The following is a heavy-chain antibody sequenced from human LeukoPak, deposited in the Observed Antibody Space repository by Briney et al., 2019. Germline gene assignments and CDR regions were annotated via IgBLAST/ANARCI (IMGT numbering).Heavy chain of an antibody. V-gene: IGHV3-30*01. CDR1: GFTFSSYA. Sequence: GRSLRLSCAAPGFTFSSYAMHWVRQAPGKGLEWVAVISYDGSNKYYADSVKGRFTISRDNSKNTLYLQMNSLRAEDTAVYYCARDTYYYDSSGYYSFGGAFDIWGQGTMVTVSS. J-gene: IGHJ3*02. CDR2: ISYDGSNK. D-gene: IGHD3-22*01. CDR3: ARDTYYYDSSGYYSFGGAFDI.